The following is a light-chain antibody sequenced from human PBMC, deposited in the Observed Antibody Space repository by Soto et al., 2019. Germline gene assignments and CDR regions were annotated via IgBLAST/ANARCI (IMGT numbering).Light chain of an antibody. V-gene: IGKV3-11*01. CDR2: DAS. CDR3: QKRSNWPPT. Sequence: EIVLTQSPATLSLSPVERATLSCRASQSVSSYLAWYQQKPGQAPRLLIYDASTRATGIPARFSGSGSGTDFTLTITSLEPEDFAVYYCQKRSNWPPTFGQGTKVDIK. CDR1: QSVSSY. J-gene: IGKJ1*01.